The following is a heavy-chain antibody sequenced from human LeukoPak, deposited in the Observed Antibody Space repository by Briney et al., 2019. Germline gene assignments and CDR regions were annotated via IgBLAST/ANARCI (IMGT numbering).Heavy chain of an antibody. Sequence: PSETLSLTCAVYGGSFSGYYWSWIRQPPGKGLEWIGEINHSGSTNYNPSLKGRVTISVDTSKNQFSLKLSSVTAADTAVYYCARGKPQPPSTYYDFWSGYYNPLYYFDYWGQGTLVTVSS. CDR3: ARGKPQPPSTYYDFWSGYYNPLYYFDY. J-gene: IGHJ4*02. D-gene: IGHD3-3*01. CDR1: GGSFSGYY. V-gene: IGHV4-34*01. CDR2: INHSGST.